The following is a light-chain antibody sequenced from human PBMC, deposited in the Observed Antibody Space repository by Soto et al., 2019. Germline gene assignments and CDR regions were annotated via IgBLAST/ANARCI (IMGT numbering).Light chain of an antibody. J-gene: IGKJ1*01. V-gene: IGKV3-20*01. CDR1: QSVSSTY. CDR3: QQYGSSGT. CDR2: GAS. Sequence: EIVLTQSPGTLSLSPGERATLSCRASQSVSSTYLGWYQQKPGQAPRLLISGASSRATGIPDRFSGSGSGTDFTLTISRLEPEDFAVYYCQQYGSSGTFGQGTKVDIK.